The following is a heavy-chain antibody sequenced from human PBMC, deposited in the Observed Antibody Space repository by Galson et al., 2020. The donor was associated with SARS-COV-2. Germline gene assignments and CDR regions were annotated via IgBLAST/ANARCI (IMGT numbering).Heavy chain of an antibody. CDR3: AKARLRFLEWPHDY. CDR2: ISWDGGST. CDR1: GFTFDDYA. Sequence: GGSLRLSCAASGFTFDDYAMHWVRQAPGKGLEWVSLISWDGGSTYYADSVKGRFTISRDNSKNSLYLQMNSLRAEDTALYYCAKARLRFLEWPHDYWGQGTLVTVSS. J-gene: IGHJ4*02. D-gene: IGHD3-3*01. V-gene: IGHV3-43D*03.